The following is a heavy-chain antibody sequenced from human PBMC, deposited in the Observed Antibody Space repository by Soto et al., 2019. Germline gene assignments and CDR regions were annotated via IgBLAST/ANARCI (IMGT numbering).Heavy chain of an antibody. J-gene: IGHJ6*02. Sequence: QVQLVQSGAEVKKPGSSVKVSCKASGGTFSSYAISWVRQAPGQGLEWMGGIIPIFGTANYAQKFQGRVTITAYESTSTAYMELSSLRSEDTAVYYCARDGRRDGYSPYYYYGMDVWGQGTTVTVSS. V-gene: IGHV1-69*12. D-gene: IGHD4-4*01. CDR3: ARDGRRDGYSPYYYYGMDV. CDR2: IIPIFGTA. CDR1: GGTFSSYA.